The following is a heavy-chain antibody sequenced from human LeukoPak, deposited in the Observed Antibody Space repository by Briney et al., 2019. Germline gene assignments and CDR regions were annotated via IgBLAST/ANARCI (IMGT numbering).Heavy chain of an antibody. Sequence: PGGTLRLSCAASGFTFSSYGMSWVRQAPGKGLEWVSAISGSGGSTYYADSVKGRFTISRDNSKNTLYLQMNSLRAEDTAVYYCAKPGDYYGSGSYLDSWGQGTLVTVSS. V-gene: IGHV3-23*01. J-gene: IGHJ4*02. D-gene: IGHD3-10*01. CDR2: ISGSGGST. CDR1: GFTFSSYG. CDR3: AKPGDYYGSGSYLDS.